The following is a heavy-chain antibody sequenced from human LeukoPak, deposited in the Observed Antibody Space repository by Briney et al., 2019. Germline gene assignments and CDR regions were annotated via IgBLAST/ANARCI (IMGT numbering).Heavy chain of an antibody. CDR3: ARIHGAYGDY. CDR1: GASINSYY. V-gene: IGHV4-59*12. Sequence: SETLSLTCTVSGASINSYYWSWIRQPPGKGLEWIGYIYYSGSTNYNPSLKSRVTISVDTSKNQFSLKLSSVTAADTAIYYCARIHGAYGDYWGQGTLVTVSS. J-gene: IGHJ4*02. D-gene: IGHD4-17*01. CDR2: IYYSGST.